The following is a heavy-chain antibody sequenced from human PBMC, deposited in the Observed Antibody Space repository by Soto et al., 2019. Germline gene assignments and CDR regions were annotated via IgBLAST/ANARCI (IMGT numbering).Heavy chain of an antibody. Sequence: ASVKVSCKASGGTISSDTISWVRQALGQGLEWMGRIIPILGIANYAQKFQGRVTITADKSTSTAYMELSSLRSEDTAVYYCARGHEYSGYQAFDIWGQGTMVTVSS. CDR3: ARGHEYSGYQAFDI. J-gene: IGHJ3*02. D-gene: IGHD5-12*01. CDR2: IIPILGIA. CDR1: GGTISSDT. V-gene: IGHV1-69*02.